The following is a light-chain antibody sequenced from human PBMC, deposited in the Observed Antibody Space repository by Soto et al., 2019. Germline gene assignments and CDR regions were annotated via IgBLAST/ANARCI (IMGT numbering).Light chain of an antibody. J-gene: IGKJ5*01. Sequence: EINLTQSPDTLSLSPGERATLPCRASQTVSSNYLAWCQQRPGQAPRLLIYGASTRAAGIPDRFSGSGSGTDFTLTITRLEPEDSAVYFCQQYTGPPTTFGQGTRLEIK. CDR2: GAS. CDR1: QTVSSNY. V-gene: IGKV3-20*01. CDR3: QQYTGPPTT.